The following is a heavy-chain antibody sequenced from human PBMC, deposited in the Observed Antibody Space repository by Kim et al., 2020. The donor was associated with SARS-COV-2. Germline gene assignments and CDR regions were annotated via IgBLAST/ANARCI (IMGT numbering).Heavy chain of an antibody. CDR1: GFTFDDYA. CDR2: ISGDGGST. D-gene: IGHD3-3*01. J-gene: IGHJ6*02. Sequence: GGSLRLSCAASGFTFDDYAMHWVRQAPGKGLEWVSLISGDGGSTYYADSVKGRFTISRDNSKNSLYLQMNSLRTEDTALYYCAKNFFGYFDFWSGYTRKHPYYCYYGMDVWGQGTTVTVSS. CDR3: AKNFFGYFDFWSGYTRKHPYYCYYGMDV. V-gene: IGHV3-43*02.